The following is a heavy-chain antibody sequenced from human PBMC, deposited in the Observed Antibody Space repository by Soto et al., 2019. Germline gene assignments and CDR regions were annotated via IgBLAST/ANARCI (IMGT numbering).Heavy chain of an antibody. Sequence: GGSLRLSCAASGFTFSSYAMSWVRQAPGKGLEWVSAISGSGGSTYYADSVKGRFTISRDNSKNTLYLQMNSLGAEDTAVYYCAKEVRYCSGGSCYSYAFDIWGQGTMVTVSS. V-gene: IGHV3-23*01. D-gene: IGHD2-15*01. CDR2: ISGSGGST. J-gene: IGHJ3*02. CDR1: GFTFSSYA. CDR3: AKEVRYCSGGSCYSYAFDI.